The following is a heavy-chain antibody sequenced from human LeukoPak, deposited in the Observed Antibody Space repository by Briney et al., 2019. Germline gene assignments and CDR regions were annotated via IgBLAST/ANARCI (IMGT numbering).Heavy chain of an antibody. CDR3: AKDGVLALDY. Sequence: PGGSLRLSCAASGFTFSNAWMSWVRQAPGKGLEWVAVISYDGSNKYYADSVKGRFTISRDNSKSTLYLQMNSLRAEDTAVYYCAKDGVLALDYWGQGTLVTVSS. V-gene: IGHV3-30*18. J-gene: IGHJ4*02. CDR1: GFTFSNAW. D-gene: IGHD2-15*01. CDR2: ISYDGSNK.